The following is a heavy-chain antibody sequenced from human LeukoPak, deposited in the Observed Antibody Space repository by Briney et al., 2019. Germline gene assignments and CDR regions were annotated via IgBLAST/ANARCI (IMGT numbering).Heavy chain of an antibody. J-gene: IGHJ3*02. D-gene: IGHD3-22*01. Sequence: TLSLTCTVSGGSISSGDYYWSWIRHPPGMGLEWIGYIYYSGSTYYNPSLKSRVTISVDTSKNQFSLKLSSVTAADTAVYYCARDRPLTYYYDSSGYSDAFDIWGQGTMVTVSS. CDR1: GGSISSGDYY. V-gene: IGHV4-30-4*08. CDR2: IYYSGST. CDR3: ARDRPLTYYYDSSGYSDAFDI.